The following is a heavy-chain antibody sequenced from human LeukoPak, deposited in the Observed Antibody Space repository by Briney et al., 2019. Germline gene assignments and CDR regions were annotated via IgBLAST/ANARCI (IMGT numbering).Heavy chain of an antibody. V-gene: IGHV3-30*18. D-gene: IGHD2-15*01. J-gene: IGHJ3*02. CDR1: GFTFSNYW. CDR3: AKDRRYSVVGVFDI. Sequence: GGSLRLSCAASGFTFSNYWMSWVRQAPGKGLEWVAVISYDGSNKYYADSVKGRFTISRDNSKNTLYLQMNSLRAEDTAVYYCAKDRRYSVVGVFDIWGQGTMVTVSS. CDR2: ISYDGSNK.